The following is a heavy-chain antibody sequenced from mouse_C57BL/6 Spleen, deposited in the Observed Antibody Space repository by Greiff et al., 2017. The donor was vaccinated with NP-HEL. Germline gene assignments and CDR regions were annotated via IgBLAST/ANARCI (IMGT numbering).Heavy chain of an antibody. CDR2: IFPGSGST. Sequence: QVQLKESGPELVKPGASVKISCKASGYTFTDYYINWVKQRPGQGLEWIGWIFPGSGSTYYNEKFKGKATLTVDKSSSTAYMLLSSLTSEDSAVYFCARKPITTVVAEGYFDVWGTGTTVTVSS. CDR1: GYTFTDYY. D-gene: IGHD1-1*01. J-gene: IGHJ1*03. V-gene: IGHV1-75*01. CDR3: ARKPITTVVAEGYFDV.